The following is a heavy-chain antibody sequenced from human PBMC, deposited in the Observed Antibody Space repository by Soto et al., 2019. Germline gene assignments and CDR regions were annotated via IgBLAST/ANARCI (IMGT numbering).Heavy chain of an antibody. CDR1: GGSFIGYY. V-gene: IGHV4-34*01. CDR3: ARGQSEGDYYYGMDV. Sequence: SETLSLTCAVYGGSFIGYYWSWIRQPPGKGLEWIGEINHSGSTNYNPSLKSRVTISVDTSKNQFSLKLSSVTAADTAVYYCARGQSEGDYYYGMDVWGQGTTVTVSS. J-gene: IGHJ6*02. CDR2: INHSGST.